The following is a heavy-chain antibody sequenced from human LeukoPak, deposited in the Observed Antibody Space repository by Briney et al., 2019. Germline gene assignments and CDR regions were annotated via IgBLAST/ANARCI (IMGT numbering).Heavy chain of an antibody. V-gene: IGHV2-26*01. J-gene: IGHJ4*02. CDR2: IFSNDEK. D-gene: IGHD3-3*01. Sequence: ESGPTLLHPTETLTLTCTVSGFSLSNARMGVSWIRQPPGKALEWLAHIFSNDEKSYSTSLKSRLTISKDTSKSQVVLTMTNMDPVDTATYYCARIVRFLEWTYIDYWGQGALVTVSS. CDR3: ARIVRFLEWTYIDY. CDR1: GFSLSNARMG.